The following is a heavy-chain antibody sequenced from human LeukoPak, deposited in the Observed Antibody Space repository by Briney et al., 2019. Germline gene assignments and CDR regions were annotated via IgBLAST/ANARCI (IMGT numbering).Heavy chain of an antibody. CDR1: GFTFGTYS. J-gene: IGHJ4*02. V-gene: IGHV3-48*01. CDR2: ISSSSNTK. D-gene: IGHD3-16*01. CDR3: ARDGFGTGSN. Sequence: GGSLRLSCAASGFTFGTYSMNWVRQAPGKGLEWVSYISSSSNTKYYADSVKGRFTISRDNAKNSLYLQMNTLRADDTAVYYCARDGFGTGSNWGQGTLVTVSS.